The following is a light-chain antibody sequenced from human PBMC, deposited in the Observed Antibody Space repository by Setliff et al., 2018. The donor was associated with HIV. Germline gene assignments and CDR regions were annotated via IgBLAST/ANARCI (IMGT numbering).Light chain of an antibody. CDR3: SSFTSTSTVV. J-gene: IGLJ2*01. V-gene: IGLV2-14*01. Sequence: QSVLTQPASVSGSPGQSITISCTGTSSDVGGYNFVSWYQQHPGKAPKLMLYEVTNRPSGVSNRFSGSKSGNTASLTISGLQPEDESDYYCSSFTSTSTVVFGGGTKVTVL. CDR1: SSDVGGYNF. CDR2: EVT.